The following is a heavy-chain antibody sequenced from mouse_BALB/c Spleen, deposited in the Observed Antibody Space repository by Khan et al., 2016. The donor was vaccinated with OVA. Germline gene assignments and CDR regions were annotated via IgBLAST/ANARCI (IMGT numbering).Heavy chain of an antibody. CDR2: INTYTGEP. Sequence: QIQLVQSGPELKKPGETVKISCKASGYTFTNYGMNWVKQAPGKGLKWMGWINTYTGEPTYADDFKGRFAFSLETSASTAYLQINNLKNEDTATYCGARSNSNYCFAYWGQGTLVTVSS. CDR3: ARSNSNYCFAY. D-gene: IGHD2-5*01. J-gene: IGHJ3*01. V-gene: IGHV9-3-1*01. CDR1: GYTFTNYG.